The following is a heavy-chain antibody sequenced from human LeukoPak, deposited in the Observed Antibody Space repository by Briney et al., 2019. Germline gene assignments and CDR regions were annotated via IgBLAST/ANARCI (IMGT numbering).Heavy chain of an antibody. V-gene: IGHV3-21*01. CDR3: ANGGVAGTAAHY. CDR2: ISSSSSYI. Sequence: GGSLRLSCAASGFTFSSYSMNWVRQAPGKGLEWVSSISSSSSYIYYADSVKGRFTISRDNAKNSLYLQMNSLRAEDTAVYYCANGGVAGTAAHYWGQGTLVTVSS. D-gene: IGHD6-19*01. J-gene: IGHJ4*02. CDR1: GFTFSSYS.